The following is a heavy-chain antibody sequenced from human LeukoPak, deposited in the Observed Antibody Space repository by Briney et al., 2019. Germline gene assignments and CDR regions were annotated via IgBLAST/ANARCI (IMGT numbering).Heavy chain of an antibody. V-gene: IGHV4-39*01. CDR1: GGSISSSSDY. Sequence: PSETLSLTCTVSGGSISSSSDYWGWIRQPPGKGLEWIGSIYYSGSTYYNPSLKSRVTISVDTSKNQFSLKLSSVTAADTAVYYCARHDGDYYGMDVWGQGTTVTVSS. CDR2: IYYSGST. CDR3: ARHDGDYYGMDV. J-gene: IGHJ6*02.